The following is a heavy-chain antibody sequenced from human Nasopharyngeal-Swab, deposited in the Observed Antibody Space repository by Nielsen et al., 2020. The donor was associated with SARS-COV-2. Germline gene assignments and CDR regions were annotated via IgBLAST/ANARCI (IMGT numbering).Heavy chain of an antibody. CDR2: ISAYNGNT. Sequence: GESLKISCKGSGYRFTSYGISWVRQAPGQGLEWMGWISAYNGNTNYAQKLQGRVTMTTDTSTSTAYMELRSLRSDDTAVYYCARAVYCSGGSCYSWHYYYYYMDVWGKGTTVTVSS. D-gene: IGHD2-15*01. CDR3: ARAVYCSGGSCYSWHYYYYYMDV. CDR1: GYRFTSYG. V-gene: IGHV1-18*01. J-gene: IGHJ6*03.